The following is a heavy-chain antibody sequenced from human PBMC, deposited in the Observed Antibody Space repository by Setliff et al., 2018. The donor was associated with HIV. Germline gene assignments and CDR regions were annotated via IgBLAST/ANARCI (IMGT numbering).Heavy chain of an antibody. CDR2: FDPEDGDT. V-gene: IGHV1-24*01. J-gene: IGHJ4*02. Sequence: GASVKVSCKVSGYTLSELTMHWVRQAPGKGLEWMGRFDPEDGDTLYAQRFQGRVSITADASTSTAYMELSSLRSEDTAMYFCARGSSWYAPFDYWGQGTLVTVSS. CDR1: GYTLSELT. D-gene: IGHD6-13*01. CDR3: ARGSSWYAPFDY.